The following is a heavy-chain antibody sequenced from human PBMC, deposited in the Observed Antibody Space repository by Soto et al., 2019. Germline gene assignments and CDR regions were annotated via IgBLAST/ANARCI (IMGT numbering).Heavy chain of an antibody. V-gene: IGHV3-21*01. CDR3: ARDRVHPYSSSWPRRMDV. D-gene: IGHD6-13*01. J-gene: IGHJ6*03. CDR2: ISSSSSYI. Sequence: GGSLRLSCAASGFTFSSYSMNWVRQAPGKGLEWVSSISSSSSYIYYADSVKGRFTISRDNAKNSLYLQMNSLRAEDTAVYYCARDRVHPYSSSWPRRMDVWGKGTTVTVSS. CDR1: GFTFSSYS.